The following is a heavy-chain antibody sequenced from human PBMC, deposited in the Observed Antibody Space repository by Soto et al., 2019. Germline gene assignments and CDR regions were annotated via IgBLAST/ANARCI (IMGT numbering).Heavy chain of an antibody. J-gene: IGHJ4*02. CDR2: IDPSDSYT. CDR3: ARHGRGGSGWSPLDY. D-gene: IGHD6-19*01. V-gene: IGHV5-10-1*01. Sequence: VEYLKISCTASGYSFTAYWISWVRQQPGKGLEWMGRIDPSDSYTNYSPSFQGHVTISADKSISTAYLQWSSLKASDTAMYYCARHGRGGSGWSPLDYWGQGTLVTVSS. CDR1: GYSFTAYW.